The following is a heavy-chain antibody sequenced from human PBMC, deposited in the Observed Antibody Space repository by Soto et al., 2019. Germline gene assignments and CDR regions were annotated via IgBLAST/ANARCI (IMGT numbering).Heavy chain of an antibody. D-gene: IGHD3-16*01. CDR3: ANSRGGTFLGYHGMDI. V-gene: IGHV1-69*01. J-gene: IGHJ6*02. CDR2: IIPVFGRV. CDR1: GGTFSSRA. Sequence: QVQLVQSGPEVKKPGTSVKVSCKASGGTFSSRAISWVRQAPGQGLEWMGGIIPVFGRVNYAEKFQDRVTITADESTGTVYMELSSLRSEDTALYYCANSRGGTFLGYHGMDIWGQGTTVSVSS.